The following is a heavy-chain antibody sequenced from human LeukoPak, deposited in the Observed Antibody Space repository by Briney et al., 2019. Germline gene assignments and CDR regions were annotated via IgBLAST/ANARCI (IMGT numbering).Heavy chain of an antibody. J-gene: IGHJ3*02. Sequence: GASVKVSCKASGYTFTSYAMHWVRQAPGQRLEWMGWINAGNGNTKYSQKFQGRVTITRDTSASTAYMELSSLRSEDTAVYYCARGDELLRAFDIWGQGTMVTVSS. CDR2: INAGNGNT. CDR3: ARGDELLRAFDI. D-gene: IGHD1-26*01. CDR1: GYTFTSYA. V-gene: IGHV1-3*01.